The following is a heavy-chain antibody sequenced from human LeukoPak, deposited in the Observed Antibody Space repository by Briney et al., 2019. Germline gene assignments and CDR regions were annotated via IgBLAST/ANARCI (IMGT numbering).Heavy chain of an antibody. CDR3: ARPRRDCGGDCYSPPDY. Sequence: GGSLRLSCAASGFTFSSYTMNWVRQAPGKGLEWVSYISSSGSTIYYADSVKGRFTISRDNAKNSLYLQMNSLRAEDTAVYYCARPRRDCGGDCYSPPDYWGQGTLVTVSS. CDR2: ISSSGSTI. D-gene: IGHD2-21*02. CDR1: GFTFSSYT. V-gene: IGHV3-48*04. J-gene: IGHJ4*02.